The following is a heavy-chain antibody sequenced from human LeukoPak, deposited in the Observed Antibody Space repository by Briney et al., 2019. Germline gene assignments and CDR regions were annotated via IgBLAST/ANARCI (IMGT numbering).Heavy chain of an antibody. CDR1: VYTFTSYG. CDR3: ARDPGGSGSYEDY. CDR2: ISSYNGNT. D-gene: IGHD3-10*01. V-gene: IGHV1-18*01. J-gene: IGHJ4*02. Sequence: ASVNVSCKASVYTFTSYGIRWVRQAPGQGRAGMGWISSYNGNTNYPQKLQGRVTMTTYTSTSTAYMELRSLRSDDTAVYYCARDPGGSGSYEDYWGQGTLVTVSS.